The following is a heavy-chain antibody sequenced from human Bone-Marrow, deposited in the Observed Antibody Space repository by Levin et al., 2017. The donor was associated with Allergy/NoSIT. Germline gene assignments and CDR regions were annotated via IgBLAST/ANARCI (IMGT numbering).Heavy chain of an antibody. Sequence: SETLSLTCTVSGGSISSSSYYWGWIRQPPGKGLEWIGSIYYSGSTYYNPSLKSRVTISVDTSKNQFSLKLSSVTAADTAVYYCAREWVVVVPAAKGDAFDSWGQGTMVTVSS. CDR3: AREWVVVVPAAKGDAFDS. CDR1: GGSISSSSYY. CDR2: IYYSGST. V-gene: IGHV4-39*02. J-gene: IGHJ3*02. D-gene: IGHD2-2*01.